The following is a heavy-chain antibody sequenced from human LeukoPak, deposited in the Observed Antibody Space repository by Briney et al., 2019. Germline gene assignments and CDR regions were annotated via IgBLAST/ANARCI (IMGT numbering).Heavy chain of an antibody. V-gene: IGHV1-69*01. CDR3: ASRDLGGNSIYYYYYYGIDV. J-gene: IGHJ6*02. CDR1: GGTFSSYA. Sequence: ASVKVSCKASGGTFSSYAISWVRQAPGQGLEWMGGIIPIFGTANYAQKFQGRVTITADESTSTAYMELSSLRSEDTAVYYCASRDLGGNSIYYYYYYGIDVWGQGTTVTVSS. D-gene: IGHD4-23*01. CDR2: IIPIFGTA.